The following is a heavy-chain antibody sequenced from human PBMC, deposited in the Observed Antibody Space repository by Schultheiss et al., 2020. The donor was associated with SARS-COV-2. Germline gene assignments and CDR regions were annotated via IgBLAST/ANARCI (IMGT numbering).Heavy chain of an antibody. D-gene: IGHD3-16*01. CDR2: INHSGST. V-gene: IGHV4-34*01. CDR3: ARGIKDFDY. CDR1: GGSFSGYY. J-gene: IGHJ4*02. Sequence: SQTLSLTCAVYGGSFSGYYWSWIHQPPGKGLEWIGEINHSGSTNYNPSLKSRVTISVDTSKNQFSLKLSSVTAADTAVYYCARGIKDFDYWGQGTLVTVSS.